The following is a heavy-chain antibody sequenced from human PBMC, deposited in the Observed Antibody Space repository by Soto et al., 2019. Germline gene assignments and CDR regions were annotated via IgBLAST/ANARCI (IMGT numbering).Heavy chain of an antibody. CDR1: RFTFSDFA. V-gene: IGHV3-23*01. CDR3: AKYAVPYNGKWDGFDS. CDR2: IGGGGADT. D-gene: IGHD1-26*01. Sequence: DVQLLESGGGLVQPGGSLTLSCAASRFTFSDFAMSWVRQAPGKGLEWVSAIGGGGADTYYADSVKGPFTIVRDNSKNTQYLQINSPIDEDTAVDYGAKYAVPYNGKWDGFDSWGQGTLVNDSS. J-gene: IGHJ5*01.